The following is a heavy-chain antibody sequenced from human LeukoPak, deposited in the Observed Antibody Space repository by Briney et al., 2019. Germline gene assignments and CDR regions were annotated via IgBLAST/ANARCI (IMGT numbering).Heavy chain of an antibody. D-gene: IGHD3-22*01. V-gene: IGHV1-69*04. CDR3: ATTNDGGGYQWGDFFDF. CDR2: IIPNLGTT. CDR1: GGTSNSHA. J-gene: IGHJ4*02. Sequence: SVKVSCKASGGTSNSHAISWVRQAPGQRLEWLGRIIPNLGTTNRAQNFQDRVTLTADKSTNTAYMALTSLTSDDTAVYYCATTNDGGGYQWGDFFDFWGQGTLVTVSS.